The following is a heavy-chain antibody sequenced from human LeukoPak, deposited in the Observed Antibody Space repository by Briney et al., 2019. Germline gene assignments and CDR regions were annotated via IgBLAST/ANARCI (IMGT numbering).Heavy chain of an antibody. J-gene: IGHJ6*02. CDR2: TSGSGGGT. Sequence: GGSLRLSCAASGFTFSSSAMTWVRQAPGRGLEWVSATSGSGGGTYYAGSVQGRFTISRDNSKNTLYLQMSSLRAEDTAVYYCAKSRAYHYYYALDVWGQGTPLTVSS. CDR1: GFTFSSSA. CDR3: AKSRAYHYYYALDV. V-gene: IGHV3-23*01. D-gene: IGHD3-10*01.